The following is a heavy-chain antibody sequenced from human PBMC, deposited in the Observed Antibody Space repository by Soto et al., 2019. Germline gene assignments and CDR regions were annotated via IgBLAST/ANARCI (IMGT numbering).Heavy chain of an antibody. V-gene: IGHV3-33*01. CDR2: IWYDGGYK. CDR3: ARDHRGDSLDY. J-gene: IGHJ4*02. Sequence: ESGGGVVQPGRSLRLSCAASGFTFSTYGMHWVRQAPGKGLEWVAVIWYDGGYKYSEDSVKGRFTISRDNSKNTLYLQMNNPSADDTALYYCARDHRGDSLDYWGQGALVTVSS. D-gene: IGHD3-10*01. CDR1: GFTFSTYG.